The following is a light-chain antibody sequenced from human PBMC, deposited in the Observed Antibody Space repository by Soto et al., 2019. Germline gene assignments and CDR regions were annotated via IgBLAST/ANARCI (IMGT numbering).Light chain of an antibody. Sequence: QPASVSGSPGQSITISCTGTSSNVGNYNFVSWYQYYPGKAPKLLIYEGKKRPSGVSNRFSGSKSGNTASLTISGLQAEDEADYYCCSYAGTTTVIFGGGTKLTVL. CDR2: EGK. J-gene: IGLJ2*01. CDR1: SSNVGNYNF. V-gene: IGLV2-23*01. CDR3: CSYAGTTTVI.